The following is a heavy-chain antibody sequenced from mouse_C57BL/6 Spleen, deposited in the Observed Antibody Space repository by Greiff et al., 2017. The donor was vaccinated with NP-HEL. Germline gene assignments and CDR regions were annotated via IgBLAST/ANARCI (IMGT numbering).Heavy chain of an antibody. V-gene: IGHV1-81*01. D-gene: IGHD2-4*01. J-gene: IGHJ3*01. CDR1: GYTFTSYG. CDR3: ARLDDYDEEFAY. CDR2: IYPRSGNT. Sequence: LQESGAELARPGASVKLSCKASGYTFTSYGISWVKQRTGQGLEWIGEIYPRSGNTYYNEKFKGKATLTADKSSSTAYMELRSLTSEDSAVYFCARLDDYDEEFAYWGQGTLATVSA.